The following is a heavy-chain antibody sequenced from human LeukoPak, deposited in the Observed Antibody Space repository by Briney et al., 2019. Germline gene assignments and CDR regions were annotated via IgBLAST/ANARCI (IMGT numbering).Heavy chain of an antibody. CDR3: AKEQDSGGYRTADN. CDR1: GYTFTSYY. J-gene: IGHJ4*02. CDR2: INPSGGST. Sequence: ASVKVSCKASGYTFTSYYMHWVRQAPGQGLEWMGIINPSGGSTSYAQKFQGRVAMTRDTSINTAYMELSRLTSDDTAVFYCAKEQDSGGYRTADNWGQGTLVTVSS. V-gene: IGHV1-46*01. D-gene: IGHD2-15*01.